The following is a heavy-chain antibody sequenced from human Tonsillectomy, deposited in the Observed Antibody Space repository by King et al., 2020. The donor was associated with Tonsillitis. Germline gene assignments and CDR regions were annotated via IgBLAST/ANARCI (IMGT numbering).Heavy chain of an antibody. CDR2: VHFTGKT. CDR1: GDSVKTGTYS. Sequence: LQLQESGPGVVRPSQTLSLTCTVSGDSVKTGTYSWTWIRQAPEKGLEWIGYVHFTGKTKYNPYLKSRLTISIDTSRNHFSLKLTSVTAADTAVYYCAKCHSGGTCYSWGRGTLVTVSS. J-gene: IGHJ4*02. V-gene: IGHV4-30-4*07. CDR3: AKCHSGGTCYS. D-gene: IGHD2-15*01.